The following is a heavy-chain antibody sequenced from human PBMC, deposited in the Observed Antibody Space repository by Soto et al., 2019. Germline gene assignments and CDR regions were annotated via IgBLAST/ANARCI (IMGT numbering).Heavy chain of an antibody. V-gene: IGHV3-15*07. CDR1: GFTFSNAW. D-gene: IGHD4-17*01. J-gene: IGHJ6*02. CDR2: IKSKTDGGTT. Sequence: PGGSLRLSCAASGFTFSNAWMNWVRQAPGKGLEWVGRIKSKTDGGTTDYAAPVKGRFTISRDDSKNTLYLQMNSLKTEDTAVYYCTTVPPRNYGDYYYYGMDVWGQGTTVTVSS. CDR3: TTVPPRNYGDYYYYGMDV.